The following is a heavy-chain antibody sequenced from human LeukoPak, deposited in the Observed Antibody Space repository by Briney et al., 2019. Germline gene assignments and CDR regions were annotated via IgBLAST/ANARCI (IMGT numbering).Heavy chain of an antibody. V-gene: IGHV3-48*03. CDR3: ARDPSYGDYADY. CDR2: ISSSGSTI. CDR1: GFTFSSYE. D-gene: IGHD4-17*01. Sequence: GGSLRLSCAASGFTFSSYEMNWVRQAPGKGLEWVLYISSSGSTIYYADSVKGRFTISRDNAKNSLYLQMNSLRAEDTAVYYCARDPSYGDYADYWGQGTLVTVSS. J-gene: IGHJ4*02.